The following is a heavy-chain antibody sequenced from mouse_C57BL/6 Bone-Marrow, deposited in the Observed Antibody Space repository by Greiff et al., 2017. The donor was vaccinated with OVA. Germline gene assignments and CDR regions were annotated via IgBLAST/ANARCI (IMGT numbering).Heavy chain of an antibody. CDR3: ARRGLGRAWFAY. CDR1: GFTFSSYG. CDR2: ISSGGSYT. D-gene: IGHD4-1*01. V-gene: IGHV5-6*01. J-gene: IGHJ3*01. Sequence: EVQVVESGGDLVKPGGSLKLSCAASGFTFSSYGMSWVRQTPDKRLEWVATISSGGSYTYYPDSVKGRFTISRDNAKNTLYLQMSSLESEDTAMYYCARRGLGRAWFAYWGQGTLVTVSA.